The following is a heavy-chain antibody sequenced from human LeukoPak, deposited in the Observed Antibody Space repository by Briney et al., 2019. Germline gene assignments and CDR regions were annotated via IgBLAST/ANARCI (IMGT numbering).Heavy chain of an antibody. V-gene: IGHV3-74*01. J-gene: IGHJ4*02. Sequence: PGGSPRLSCAASGFTFSSYWMHWVRQAPGKGLVWVSRINSDGSSTNYADSVKGRFTISRDNAQNTLYLQMNSLRAEDTAVYYCARESLGDFWSGSQSSDYWGQGTLVTVSS. CDR2: INSDGSST. CDR3: ARESLGDFWSGSQSSDY. CDR1: GFTFSSYW. D-gene: IGHD3-3*01.